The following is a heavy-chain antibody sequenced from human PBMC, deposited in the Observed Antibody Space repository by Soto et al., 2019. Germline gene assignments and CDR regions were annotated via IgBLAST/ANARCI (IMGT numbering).Heavy chain of an antibody. D-gene: IGHD1-1*01. J-gene: IGHJ4*02. CDR3: SQDLFSLRPPPGTAPDPAGYLRAGHIPGFSTLAH. CDR2: VYHTGST. CDR1: GASITRTDW. Sequence: QVQLQESGPGLVKTSETLSLTCAVSGASITRTDWCSWVRQSPGKGLEWIGEVYHTGSTNYDPSPRKGGGGNWGGLSTGNPHLGPVPKSRGTLSRDHSQDLFSLRPPPGTAPDPAGYLRAGHIPGFSTLAHWGQGTLVTVSS. V-gene: IGHV4-4*02.